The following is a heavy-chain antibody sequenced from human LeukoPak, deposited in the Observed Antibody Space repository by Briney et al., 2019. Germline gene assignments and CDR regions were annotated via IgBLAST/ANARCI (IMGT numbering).Heavy chain of an antibody. V-gene: IGHV4-34*01. CDR2: INHSGST. J-gene: IGHJ6*03. CDR3: ARSVATILPGSYYYYYMDV. Sequence: SETLSLTCAVYGGSFSGYYWSWIRQPPAKGLEWIGEINHSGSTNYNPSLKSRVTISVDTSKNQFSLKLSSVTAADTAVYYCARSVATILPGSYYYYYMDVWGKGTTVTVSS. CDR1: GGSFSGYY. D-gene: IGHD5-12*01.